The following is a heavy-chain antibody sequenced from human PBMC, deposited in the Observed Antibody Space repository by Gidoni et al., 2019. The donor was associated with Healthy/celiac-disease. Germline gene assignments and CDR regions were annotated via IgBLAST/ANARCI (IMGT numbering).Heavy chain of an antibody. V-gene: IGHV4-39*01. CDR2: IYYSGST. CDR1: GGSISSSSYY. Sequence: QLQLQESGPGLVKPSETLSLTCTVSGGSISSSSYYWGWIRQPPGKGLEWIGSIYYSGSTYYNPSLKSRVTISGDTSKNQFSLKLSSVTAADTAVYYCARHLRGDPYYFDYWGQGTLVTVSS. D-gene: IGHD4-17*01. J-gene: IGHJ4*02. CDR3: ARHLRGDPYYFDY.